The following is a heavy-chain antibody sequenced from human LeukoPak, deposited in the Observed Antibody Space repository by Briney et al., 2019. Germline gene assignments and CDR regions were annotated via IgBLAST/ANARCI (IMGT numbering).Heavy chain of an antibody. Sequence: GASVKVSCKASGYTFTSYGISWVRQAPGQGLEWMGWISAYNGNTNYAQKLQGRVTMTEDTSTDTAYMELTSLRSDDTAMYYCATDPVGYCSANGCYSVDYWGQGTLVTVSS. D-gene: IGHD2-15*01. CDR1: GYTFTSYG. V-gene: IGHV1-18*01. J-gene: IGHJ4*02. CDR2: ISAYNGNT. CDR3: ATDPVGYCSANGCYSVDY.